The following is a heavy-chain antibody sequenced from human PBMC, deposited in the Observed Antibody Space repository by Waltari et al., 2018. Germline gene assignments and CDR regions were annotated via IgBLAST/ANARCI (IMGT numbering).Heavy chain of an antibody. J-gene: IGHJ6*02. CDR2: ISGGDDST. CDR1: VFTFTSYA. D-gene: IGHD2-15*01. CDR3: AKDWSGGTCSNGCMDV. V-gene: IGHV3-23*01. Sequence: EVQLLESGGGLVQPGGSLRLSCAASVFTFTSYAMTWVRQAPGKGLEWVSSISGGDDSTYFAESVKGRFTISRDNSKNTLFLQMSGLRAEDTAMYYCAKDWSGGTCSNGCMDVWGQGTTVTVSS.